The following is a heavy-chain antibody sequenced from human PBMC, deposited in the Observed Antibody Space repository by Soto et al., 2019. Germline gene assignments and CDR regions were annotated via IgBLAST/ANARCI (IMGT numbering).Heavy chain of an antibody. D-gene: IGHD2-2*01. Sequence: EVQLVESGGGLMKPGGSLRLSCAASGLNFNYAWMNWVRQAPGKGLEWVDRLKSHVDGGTTNYAAPVKGRFTISRDASKSTLYLELNSLKTEDTAVYSCATETYDSYASGPASEYWGQGTLVTVSS. CDR3: ATETYDSYASGPASEY. CDR1: GLNFNYAW. J-gene: IGHJ4*02. CDR2: LKSHVDGGTT. V-gene: IGHV3-15*07.